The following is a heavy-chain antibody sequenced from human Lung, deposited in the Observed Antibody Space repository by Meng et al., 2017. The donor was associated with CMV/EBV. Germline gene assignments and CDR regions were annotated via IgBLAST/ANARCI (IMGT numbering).Heavy chain of an antibody. J-gene: IGHJ5*02. V-gene: IGHV4-31*03. CDR3: ARASYGSGSPLGESWFDP. Sequence: QGGLKEAGPGLVKPSQTLSLTCTVSGGSISSGGYYWSWIRQHPGKGLEWIGYIHSSGSTYYNPSLRSRLTISVDTSKNQFSLKLSSVTAADTAVYYCARASYGSGSPLGESWFDPWGQGTLVTVSS. D-gene: IGHD3-10*01. CDR1: GGSISSGGYY. CDR2: IHSSGST.